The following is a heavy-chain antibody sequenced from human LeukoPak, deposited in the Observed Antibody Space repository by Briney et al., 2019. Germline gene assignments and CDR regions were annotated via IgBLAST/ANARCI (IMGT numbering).Heavy chain of an antibody. CDR1: GGSISSYY. V-gene: IGHV4-59*08. CDR3: AIHGRGSGSYHYYYYGMDV. Sequence: SETLSLTCTVSGGSISSYYWSWIRQPPGKGLEWIGYIYYSGSTNYNPSLKSRVTISVDTSKNQFSLKLSSVTAADTAVYYCAIHGRGSGSYHYYYYGMDVWGQGTTVTVSS. J-gene: IGHJ6*02. D-gene: IGHD3-10*01. CDR2: IYYSGST.